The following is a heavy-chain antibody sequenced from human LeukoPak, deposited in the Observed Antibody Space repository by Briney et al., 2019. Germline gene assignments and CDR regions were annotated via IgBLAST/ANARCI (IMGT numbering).Heavy chain of an antibody. CDR3: ARGDGYNPHYGMDV. CDR1: GYTFTSYD. CDR2: MNHNSGNT. J-gene: IGHJ6*02. V-gene: IGHV1-8*01. Sequence: ASVKVSCKASGYTFTSYDINWVRQATGQGLEWMGWMNHNSGNTGYAQKFQGRVTMTRNTSISTAYMELSSLRSEDTAVYYCARGDGYNPHYGMDVWGQGTTVTVSS. D-gene: IGHD5-24*01.